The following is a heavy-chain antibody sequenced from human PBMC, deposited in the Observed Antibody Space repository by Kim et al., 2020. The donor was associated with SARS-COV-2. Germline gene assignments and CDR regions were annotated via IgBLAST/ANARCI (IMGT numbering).Heavy chain of an antibody. CDR2: ISSSGDRT. CDR1: GFAFSEFY. Sequence: GGSLRLSCAASGFAFSEFYMTWIRQTPGKGLEWVSYISSSGDRTHYADSVKGRFTISRDNAKNLLYLQMNSLRDEDTAVYYCASDACSGGSCQLYYYYM. V-gene: IGHV3-11*01. CDR3: ASDACSGGSCQLYYYYM. J-gene: IGHJ6*03. D-gene: IGHD2-15*01.